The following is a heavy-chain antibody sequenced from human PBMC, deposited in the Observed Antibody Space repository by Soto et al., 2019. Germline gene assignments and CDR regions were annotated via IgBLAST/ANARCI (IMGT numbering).Heavy chain of an antibody. J-gene: IGHJ6*02. CDR2: IYYSGST. Sequence: SETLSLICTVSGGSISSGGYYWGWIRQHPGKGLEWIGCIYYSGSTYYNPSLKSRVTISVDTSKNQFSLKLSSVTAADTAVYYCARQGVWADYYYYGMDVWGRGTTVTVSS. V-gene: IGHV4-39*01. CDR1: GGSISSGGYY. D-gene: IGHD3-16*01. CDR3: ARQGVWADYYYYGMDV.